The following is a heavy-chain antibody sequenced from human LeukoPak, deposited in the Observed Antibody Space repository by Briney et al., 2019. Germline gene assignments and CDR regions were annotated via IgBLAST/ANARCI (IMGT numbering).Heavy chain of an antibody. D-gene: IGHD4-17*01. V-gene: IGHV3-7*04. Sequence: PGGSLRLSCAASGFTFSHYWMSWVRQAPGKGLEWVANIKQDGSEKNYLGSVKGRFSVSRDNAKNSLSLQMNTLRAEDTAVYYCARDADHYVDHWGQGTLVSVSS. CDR3: ARDADHYVDH. CDR1: GFTFSHYW. CDR2: IKQDGSEK. J-gene: IGHJ1*01.